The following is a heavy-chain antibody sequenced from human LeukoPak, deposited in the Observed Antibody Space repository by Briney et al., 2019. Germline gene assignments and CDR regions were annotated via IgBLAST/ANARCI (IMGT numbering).Heavy chain of an antibody. CDR3: ASTTVVTLDAFDI. CDR2: IYYSGST. D-gene: IGHD4-23*01. CDR1: GGSISSSSYY. Sequence: SETLSLTRTVSGGSISSSSYYWGWIRQPPGKGLEWIGSIYYSGSTYYNPSLKSRVTISVDTSKNQFSLKLSSVTAADTAVYYCASTTVVTLDAFDIWGQGTMVTVSS. J-gene: IGHJ3*02. V-gene: IGHV4-39*07.